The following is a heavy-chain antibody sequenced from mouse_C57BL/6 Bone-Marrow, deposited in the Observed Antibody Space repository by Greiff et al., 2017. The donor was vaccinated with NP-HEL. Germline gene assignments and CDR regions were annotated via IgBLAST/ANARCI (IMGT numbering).Heavy chain of an antibody. V-gene: IGHV5-17*01. CDR1: GFTFSDYG. CDR3: ARPDYYGSSSWFAY. CDR2: ISSGSSTI. Sequence: EVKLVESGGGLVKPGGSLKLSCAASGFTFSDYGMHWVRQAPEKGLEWVAYISSGSSTIYYVDTVKGRFTISRDNAKNTLFLQMTSLRSEDTAMYYCARPDYYGSSSWFAYWGQGTLVTVSA. J-gene: IGHJ3*01. D-gene: IGHD1-1*01.